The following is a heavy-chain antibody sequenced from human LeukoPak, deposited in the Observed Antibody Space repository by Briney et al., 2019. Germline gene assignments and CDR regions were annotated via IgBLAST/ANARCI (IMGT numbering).Heavy chain of an antibody. V-gene: IGHV3-74*01. CDR2: INGDGSRT. CDR1: GFTSSTNW. J-gene: IGHJ4*02. CDR3: ARGATYAYYFDY. D-gene: IGHD4-17*01. Sequence: PGGSLRLSCAASGFTSSTNWMHWVRQAPGKGLVWVSRINGDGSRTNYADSVEGRFTISRDNAKNTVYLQMNSLRAEDTAVYYCARGATYAYYFDYWGQGILVTVSS.